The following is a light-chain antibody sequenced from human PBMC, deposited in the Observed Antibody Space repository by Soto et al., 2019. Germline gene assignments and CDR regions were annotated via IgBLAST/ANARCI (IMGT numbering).Light chain of an antibody. V-gene: IGKV3-15*01. Sequence: EIVMTQSPATLSVSPGERATLSCRASQKVSSNLAWYQQKPGQAPRLLIYGASTRATGIPARFSGSGSGTEFTLTISFLPSEDAKLYYCQHYHNWPPPLPFGGVAK. CDR1: QKVSSN. J-gene: IGKJ4*01. CDR2: GAS. CDR3: QHYHNWPPPLP.